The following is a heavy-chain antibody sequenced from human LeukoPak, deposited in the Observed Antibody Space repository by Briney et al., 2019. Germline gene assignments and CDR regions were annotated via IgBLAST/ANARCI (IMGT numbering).Heavy chain of an antibody. D-gene: IGHD5-12*01. CDR1: GFTFSSYS. CDR2: ISSSSSYI. CDR3: AREAWLARAFDY. J-gene: IGHJ4*02. V-gene: IGHV3-21*01. Sequence: GGSLRLSCAASGFTFSSYSMNRVRQAPGKGLEWVSSISSSSSYIYYADSVKGRFTISRDNAKNSLYLQMNSLRAEDTAVYYCAREAWLARAFDYWGQGTLVTVSS.